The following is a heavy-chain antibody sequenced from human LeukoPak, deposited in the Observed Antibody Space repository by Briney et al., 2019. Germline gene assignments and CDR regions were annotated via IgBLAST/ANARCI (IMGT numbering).Heavy chain of an antibody. CDR3: ARYILRGFGY. V-gene: IGHV4-38-2*01. J-gene: IGHJ4*02. CDR1: GYSFTSGHY. Sequence: SETLSLTCSVSGYSFTSGHYWGWIRQPPGKGLEWIANIYHTGSAHYNPSLKSRVTISVDTSKNQFSLKLSSVTAADTAVYYCARYILRGFGYWGQGTLVTVSS. D-gene: IGHD2-15*01. CDR2: IYHTGSA.